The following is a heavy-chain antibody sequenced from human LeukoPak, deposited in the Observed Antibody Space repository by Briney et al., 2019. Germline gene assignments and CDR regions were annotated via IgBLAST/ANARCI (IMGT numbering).Heavy chain of an antibody. Sequence: GGSLRLSCAASGSTFSSYNMNWVRQAPGKGLEWVSSVDFRSSNIYYADSVKGRFTISRDNAKNSLYLQMNSLRAEDTAVYYCARGDSFDYWGQGTLVTVSS. J-gene: IGHJ4*02. V-gene: IGHV3-21*01. CDR1: GSTFSSYN. CDR3: ARGDSFDY. CDR2: VDFRSSNI.